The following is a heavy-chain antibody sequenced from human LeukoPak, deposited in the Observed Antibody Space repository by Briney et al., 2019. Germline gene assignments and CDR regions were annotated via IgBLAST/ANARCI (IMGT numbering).Heavy chain of an antibody. V-gene: IGHV3-33*01. J-gene: IGHJ4*02. Sequence: PGRSLRLSCAASGFTFSSYGMHWVRQCPGKGLGWVAVIWYDGSNKHYADSVKGRFTISRDNSKNTLYLQMNSLRAEDTAVYYCAREGNSGYDWNYWGQGTLVTVSS. CDR1: GFTFSSYG. D-gene: IGHD5-12*01. CDR2: IWYDGSNK. CDR3: AREGNSGYDWNY.